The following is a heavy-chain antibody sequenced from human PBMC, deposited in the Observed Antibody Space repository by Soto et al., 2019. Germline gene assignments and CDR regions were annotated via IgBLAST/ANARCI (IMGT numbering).Heavy chain of an antibody. D-gene: IGHD6-25*01. CDR1: GGSITSSSHF. Sequence: SETLSLTCSASGGSITSSSHFWGWVRQPPGKGLEWIGTIYFTGDTYYTPSLKSRLTMSIDTSKNEFSLRLNSVTAADTAVYYCAGQTFTIAAASYGRSNWFDPWGPGTLVTVSS. CDR3: AGQTFTIAAASYGRSNWFDP. CDR2: IYFTGDT. J-gene: IGHJ5*02. V-gene: IGHV4-39*01.